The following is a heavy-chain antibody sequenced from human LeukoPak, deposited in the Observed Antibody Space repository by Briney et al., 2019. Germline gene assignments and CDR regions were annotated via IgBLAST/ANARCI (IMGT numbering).Heavy chain of an antibody. CDR3: ARTAAGSGRESDY. D-gene: IGHD6-13*01. CDR1: GGSISSCY. CDR2: IYYSGST. Sequence: SETLSLTCTVSGGSISSCYWSWMRQPPGKGLEWIGYIYYSGSTNYNPSLKSRVTISVDTSKNQFSLKLSSVTAADTAVYYCARTAAGSGRESDYWGQGTLVTVSS. V-gene: IGHV4-59*01. J-gene: IGHJ4*02.